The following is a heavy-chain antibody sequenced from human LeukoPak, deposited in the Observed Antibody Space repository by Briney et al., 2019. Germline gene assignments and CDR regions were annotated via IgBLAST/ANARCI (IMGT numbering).Heavy chain of an antibody. Sequence: GGSLRLSCAASGFDFSGYGMHWVRQGPGKGLEWVAVIWFDGSDKYYVDFVKGRFTISRDNSKNMLYLQMNSLRAEDTAVYYCAKALGGITIFGVVIPSYYYYGMDVWGQGTTVTVSS. V-gene: IGHV3-30*02. CDR3: AKALGGITIFGVVIPSYYYYGMDV. CDR1: GFDFSGYG. D-gene: IGHD3-3*01. CDR2: IWFDGSDK. J-gene: IGHJ6*02.